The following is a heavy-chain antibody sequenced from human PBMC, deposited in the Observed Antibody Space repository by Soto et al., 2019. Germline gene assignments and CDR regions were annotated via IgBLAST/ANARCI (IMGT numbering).Heavy chain of an antibody. D-gene: IGHD1-26*01. V-gene: IGHV3-11*05. CDR2: ISSSSGYT. CDR1: GFTVSSNY. Sequence: GGSLRLSCAASGFTVSSNYMSWVRQAPGKGLEWVSYISSSSGYTNYADSVKGRFTISRDNAKNSLYLQTNSLRVEDTAVYYCARVGLSGSSTTVPGEWGRGAQVTV. J-gene: IGHJ4*02. CDR3: ARVGLSGSSTTVPGE.